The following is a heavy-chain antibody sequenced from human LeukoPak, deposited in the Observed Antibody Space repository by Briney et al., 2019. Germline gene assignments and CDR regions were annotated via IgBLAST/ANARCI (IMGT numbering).Heavy chain of an antibody. D-gene: IGHD6-13*01. V-gene: IGHV3-30*18. CDR1: GFTFSSYG. J-gene: IGHJ4*02. Sequence: GGSLRLSCAASGFTFSSYGMHWVRQAPGKGLEWVAVISYDGSNKYYADSVKGRFTISRDNSKNTLYLQMNSLRAEDTAAYYCAKDPDSSSCPWGQGTLVTVSS. CDR3: AKDPDSSSCP. CDR2: ISYDGSNK.